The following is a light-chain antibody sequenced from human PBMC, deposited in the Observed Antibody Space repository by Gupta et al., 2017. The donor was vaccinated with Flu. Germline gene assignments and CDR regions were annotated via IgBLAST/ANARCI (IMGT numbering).Light chain of an antibody. V-gene: IGKV1-16*01. J-gene: IGKJ3*01. Sequence: DIQVPQSPSSLSASVGDRVTITCRASQDINIFLAWFQQKPGKTPKSLIYATSHLESGVPSRFTGSGSGSTFTLTISSLQPEDFATYYCQQDTGHPHTFGPGTRVDV. CDR3: QQDTGHPHT. CDR1: QDINIF. CDR2: ATS.